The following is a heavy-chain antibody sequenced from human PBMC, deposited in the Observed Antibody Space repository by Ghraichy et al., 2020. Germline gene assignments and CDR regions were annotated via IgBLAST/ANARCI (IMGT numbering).Heavy chain of an antibody. V-gene: IGHV4-61*01. CDR2: VYYSGST. Sequence: SETLSLTCSVSGGSVSSGSYYWSWIRQPPGKGLEWIGYVYYSGSTNYNPSLKSRVTISVDTSKNQFSLKLSSVTAADTALYYCARDPVYYYDSTRGYGMDVWGQGTTVTVAS. J-gene: IGHJ6*02. CDR1: GGSVSSGSYY. D-gene: IGHD3-22*01. CDR3: ARDPVYYYDSTRGYGMDV.